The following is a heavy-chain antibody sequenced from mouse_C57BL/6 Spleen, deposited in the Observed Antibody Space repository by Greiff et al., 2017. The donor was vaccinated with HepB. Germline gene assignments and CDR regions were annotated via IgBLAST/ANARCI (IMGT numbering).Heavy chain of an antibody. J-gene: IGHJ1*03. CDR3: ARSHYGNYEDWYFDV. Sequence: EVHLVESGGGLVKPGGSLKLSCAASGFTFSDYGMHWVRQAPEKGLEWVAYISSGSSTIYYADTVKGRFTISRDNAKNTLFLQMTSLRSEDTAMYYCARSHYGNYEDWYFDVWGTGTTVTVSS. CDR1: GFTFSDYG. CDR2: ISSGSSTI. V-gene: IGHV5-17*01. D-gene: IGHD2-1*01.